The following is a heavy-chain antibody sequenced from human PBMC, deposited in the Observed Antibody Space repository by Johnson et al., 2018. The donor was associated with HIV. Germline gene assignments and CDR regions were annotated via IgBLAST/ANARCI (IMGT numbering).Heavy chain of an antibody. Sequence: QVQLVESGGGVVQPGGSLRLSCAASGFTFSSYGMHWVCQAPCKGLEWVAFIHYDGSNKYYADSVTDRFTFSRDNSNNTLYLQMNSLRAEDTAVYFCAKVRSGYTEIDAFDIWGQGTMVTVSS. D-gene: IGHD3-22*01. V-gene: IGHV3-30*02. J-gene: IGHJ3*02. CDR2: IHYDGSNK. CDR3: AKVRSGYTEIDAFDI. CDR1: GFTFSSYG.